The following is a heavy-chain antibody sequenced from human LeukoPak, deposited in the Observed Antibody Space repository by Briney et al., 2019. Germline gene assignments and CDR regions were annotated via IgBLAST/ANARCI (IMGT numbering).Heavy chain of an antibody. CDR3: AKDLPGVTTVTPYFQH. J-gene: IGHJ1*01. V-gene: IGHV3-30*02. CDR1: GFTFSSYG. Sequence: GGSLRLSCAASGFTFSSYGMHWVRQAPGKGLEWVAFIRYDGSNKYYADSVKGRFTISRDNSKNTLYLQMNSLRAEDTAVYYCAKDLPGVTTVTPYFQHWGQGTLVTVSS. CDR2: IRYDGSNK. D-gene: IGHD4-17*01.